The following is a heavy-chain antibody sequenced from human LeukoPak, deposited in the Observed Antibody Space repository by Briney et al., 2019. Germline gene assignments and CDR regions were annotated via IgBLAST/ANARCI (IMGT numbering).Heavy chain of an antibody. J-gene: IGHJ5*02. V-gene: IGHV4-59*01. D-gene: IGHD6-13*01. CDR3: ARDSSSWTPGWFDP. CDR1: GGSISSYY. CDR2: IYYSGST. Sequence: SETLSLTCTVSGGSISSYYWSWIRQPPGKGLEWIGYIYYSGSTNYNPSLKSRVTISVDTSKDQFSLKLSSVTAADTAVYYCARDSSSWTPGWFDPWGQGTLVTVSS.